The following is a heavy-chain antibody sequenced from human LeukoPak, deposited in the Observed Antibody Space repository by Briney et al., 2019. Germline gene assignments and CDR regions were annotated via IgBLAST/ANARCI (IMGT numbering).Heavy chain of an antibody. CDR3: ARVDPDYYYYMDV. CDR1: GYTFTSYA. D-gene: IGHD3-9*01. CDR2: INTNTGNP. V-gene: IGHV7-4-1*02. Sequence: ASVKVSCKASGYTFTSYAMNWVRQAPGQGLEWMGWINTNTGNPTYAQGFTGRFVFSLDTSVSTAYLQISSLTAEDTAVYYCARVDPDYYYYMDVWGKGTTVTVSS. J-gene: IGHJ6*03.